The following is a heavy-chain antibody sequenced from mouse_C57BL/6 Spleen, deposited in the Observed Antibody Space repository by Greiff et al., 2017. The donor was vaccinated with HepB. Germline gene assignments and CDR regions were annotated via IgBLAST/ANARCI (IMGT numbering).Heavy chain of an antibody. CDR2: IDPSDSYT. J-gene: IGHJ2*01. Sequence: VQLQQSGAELVMPGASVKLSCKASGYTFTSYWMHWVKQRPGQGLEWIGEIDPSDSYTNYNQKFKGKSTLTVDKSSSTAYMQLSSLTSEDSAVYYCARYRGYYFDYWGQGTTLTVSS. CDR3: ARYRGYYFDY. CDR1: GYTFTSYW. V-gene: IGHV1-69*01. D-gene: IGHD2-14*01.